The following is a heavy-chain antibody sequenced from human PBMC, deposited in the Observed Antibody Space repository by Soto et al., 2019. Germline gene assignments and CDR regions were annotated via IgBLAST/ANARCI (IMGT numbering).Heavy chain of an antibody. CDR1: GGSISSGDYY. CDR2: IYYSGST. V-gene: IGHV4-30-4*01. D-gene: IGHD3-22*01. Sequence: ASETLSLTCTVSGGSISSGDYYWSWIRQPPGKGLEWIGYIYYSGSTYYNPSLKSRVTISVDTSKNQFSLKLSSVTAADTAVYYCARGERSYYYDSSGYATYYYYGMDVWGQGTTVTVSS. CDR3: ARGERSYYYDSSGYATYYYYGMDV. J-gene: IGHJ6*02.